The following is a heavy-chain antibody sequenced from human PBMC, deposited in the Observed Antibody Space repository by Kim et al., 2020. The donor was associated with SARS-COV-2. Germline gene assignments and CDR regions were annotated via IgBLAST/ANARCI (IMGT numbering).Heavy chain of an antibody. CDR3: ARGSSCSGGSCYSPRSLD. V-gene: IGHV1-8*01. D-gene: IGHD2-15*01. Sequence: ASVKVSCKASGYTFTSYDINWVRQATGQGLEWMGWMNPNSGNTGYAQKFQGRVTMTRNTSISTAYMELSSLRSEDTAVYYCARGSSCSGGSCYSPRSLDWGQGTLVTVSS. J-gene: IGHJ4*02. CDR1: GYTFTSYD. CDR2: MNPNSGNT.